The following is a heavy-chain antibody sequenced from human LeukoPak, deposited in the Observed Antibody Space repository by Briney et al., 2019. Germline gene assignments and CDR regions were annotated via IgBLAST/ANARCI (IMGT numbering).Heavy chain of an antibody. D-gene: IGHD6-13*01. V-gene: IGHV4-39*01. CDR2: IYYSGST. CDR3: ARHKVGSSWYSTDL. J-gene: IGHJ5*02. Sequence: SETLSLTCTVSGGSISSSSYYWGWIRQPPGKGLEWIGSIYYSGSTYYSPSLKSRVTISVDTSKNQFSLKLNSVTAADTAVYYCARHKVGSSWYSTDLWGQGTLVTVSS. CDR1: GGSISSSSYY.